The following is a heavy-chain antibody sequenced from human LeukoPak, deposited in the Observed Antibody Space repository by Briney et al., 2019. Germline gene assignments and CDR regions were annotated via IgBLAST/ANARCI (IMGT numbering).Heavy chain of an antibody. CDR1: GFTFSSYA. V-gene: IGHV3-23*01. CDR2: ISGSGGST. D-gene: IGHD3-3*01. Sequence: PGGSLRLSCAASGFTFSSYAMSWVRQAPGKGLEWVSAISGSGGSTYYADSVKGRFTISRDNSKNTLYLQMNSLRAEDTAVYYCAKDFSVLRFLEWLSSFDYWGQGTLVTVSS. CDR3: AKDFSVLRFLEWLSSFDY. J-gene: IGHJ4*02.